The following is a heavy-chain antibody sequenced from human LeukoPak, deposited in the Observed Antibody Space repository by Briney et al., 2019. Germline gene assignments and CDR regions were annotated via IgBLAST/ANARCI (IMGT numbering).Heavy chain of an antibody. CDR2: INPNSGGT. Sequence: ASVKVSCKASGYTFTGYCMHRVRQAPGQGLEWMGWINPNSGGTNYAQKFQGRVTMTRDTSISTAYMELSRLRSDDTAVYYCARLTRKTNYYGSGSYGYWGQGTLVTVSS. CDR3: ARLTRKTNYYGSGSYGY. J-gene: IGHJ4*02. V-gene: IGHV1-2*02. CDR1: GYTFTGYC. D-gene: IGHD3-10*01.